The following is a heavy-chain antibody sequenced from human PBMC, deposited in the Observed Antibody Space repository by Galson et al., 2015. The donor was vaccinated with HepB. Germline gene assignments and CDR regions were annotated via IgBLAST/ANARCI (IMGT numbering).Heavy chain of an antibody. CDR3: AKPSEHSNTAYCSGGGCYSFYFDY. D-gene: IGHD2-15*01. CDR1: GFTFSSYA. Sequence: SLRLSCAASGFTFSSYAMSWVRQAPGKGLEWVSAISGSGGSTYYAESVKGRFTISRDNSKNTLYLQMNSLRAEDTAVYYCAKPSEHSNTAYCSGGGCYSFYFDYWGQETLVTVSS. J-gene: IGHJ4*02. CDR2: ISGSGGST. V-gene: IGHV3-23*01.